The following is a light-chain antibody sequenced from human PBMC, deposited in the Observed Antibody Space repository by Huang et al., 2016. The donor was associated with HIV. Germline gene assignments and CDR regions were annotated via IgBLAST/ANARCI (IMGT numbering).Light chain of an antibody. J-gene: IGKJ1*01. V-gene: IGKV3-15*01. Sequence: EIVMTQSPGTLSVFPGGRVTLSCRASQSVDTNLAWYQQKRGQAPRLLIYGASTRATGIPARFSGSGSGTEFTLTISSLQSEDFAIYYCQQYNNWPPWTFGQGTEVEIK. CDR3: QQYNNWPPWT. CDR2: GAS. CDR1: QSVDTN.